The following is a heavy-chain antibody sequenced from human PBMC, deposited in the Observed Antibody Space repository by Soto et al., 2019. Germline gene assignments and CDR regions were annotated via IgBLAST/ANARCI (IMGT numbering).Heavy chain of an antibody. Sequence: QVQLVESGGGVVQPGRSLRLSCAASGFTFSSYAMHWVRQAPGKGLEWVAVISYDGSNKYYADSVKGRFTISRDNSKNPLYLQMNSRRAEDTAVYYCARDSLDIVVVVAATHYGMDVWGQGTTVTVSS. CDR1: GFTFSSYA. V-gene: IGHV3-30-3*01. D-gene: IGHD2-15*01. J-gene: IGHJ6*02. CDR3: ARDSLDIVVVVAATHYGMDV. CDR2: ISYDGSNK.